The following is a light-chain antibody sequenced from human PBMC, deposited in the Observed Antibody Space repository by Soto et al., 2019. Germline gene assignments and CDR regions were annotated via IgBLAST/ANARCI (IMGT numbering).Light chain of an antibody. CDR2: VAS. CDR3: QQYNVCPLT. V-gene: IGKV3-15*01. CDR1: QSVSSN. J-gene: IGKJ4*01. Sequence: EIVMTQSPATLSVSPGERATLSCRDSQSVSSNLAWYQQKHGQTPKIHLYVASTKGTGIPARFSGSGSGTEFTRTISSLQSEDFAIYYCQQYNVCPLTFGGGTKVEFK.